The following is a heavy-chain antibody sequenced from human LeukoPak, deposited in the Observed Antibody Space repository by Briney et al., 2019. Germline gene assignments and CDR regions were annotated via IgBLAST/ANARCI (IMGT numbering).Heavy chain of an antibody. D-gene: IGHD3-22*01. J-gene: IGHJ4*02. Sequence: SKTLSLTCTVSGGSISSSSCYWGWIRQPPGKGLEWIGSIYYSGSTYYNPSLKSRVTISVDTSKNQFSLKLSSVTAADTAVYYCARQGDYYDSSGYPGPAYWGQGTLVTVSS. CDR3: ARQGDYYDSSGYPGPAY. CDR1: GGSISSSSCY. CDR2: IYYSGST. V-gene: IGHV4-39*01.